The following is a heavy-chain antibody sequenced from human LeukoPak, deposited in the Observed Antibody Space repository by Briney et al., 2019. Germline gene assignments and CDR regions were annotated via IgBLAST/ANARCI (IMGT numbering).Heavy chain of an antibody. CDR2: INHSGST. D-gene: IGHD3-16*01. CDR1: GGSFSGYY. V-gene: IGHV4-34*01. Sequence: SETLSLTCAAYGGSFSGYYWSWIRQPPGKGLEWIGEINHSGSTNYNPSLKSRVTISVDTSKNQFSLKLSSVTAADTAVYYCANTVGGGYYYYGMDVWGKGTTVTVSS. CDR3: ANTVGGGYYYYGMDV. J-gene: IGHJ6*04.